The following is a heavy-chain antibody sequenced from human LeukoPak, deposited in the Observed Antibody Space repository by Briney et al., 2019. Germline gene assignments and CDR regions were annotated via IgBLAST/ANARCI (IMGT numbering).Heavy chain of an antibody. CDR3: ASPKGDYGDYYFDY. V-gene: IGHV4-34*01. CDR1: GGSFSGYY. D-gene: IGHD4-17*01. Sequence: SETLSLTCAVYGGSFSGYYWSWIRQPPGKGLEWIGEINHSGSTNYNPSLKSRVTISVDTSKNQFSLKLSSVTAADTAVYYCASPKGDYGDYYFDYWGQGTLATVSS. J-gene: IGHJ4*02. CDR2: INHSGST.